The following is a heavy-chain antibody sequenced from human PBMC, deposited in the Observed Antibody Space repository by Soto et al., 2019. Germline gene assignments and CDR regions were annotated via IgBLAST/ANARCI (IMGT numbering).Heavy chain of an antibody. CDR2: STGSGATT. V-gene: IGHV3-23*01. Sequence: WRCLRRSWLPCGCTFSSNAITWVRQAQRKLLEWVSTSTGSGATTYYADSAGGRLTISRDNSRHTPYLQINSLRVARTSISCCATKVFPVKSRSEPWGKRTLVTVSS. J-gene: IGHJ5*02. D-gene: IGHD2-8*01. CDR3: ATKVFPVKSRSEP. CDR1: GCTFSSNA.